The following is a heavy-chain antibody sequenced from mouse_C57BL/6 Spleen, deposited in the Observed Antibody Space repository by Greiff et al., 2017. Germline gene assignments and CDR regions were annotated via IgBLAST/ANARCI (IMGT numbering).Heavy chain of an antibody. Sequence: QVQLQQSGAELVMPGASVKLSCKASGYTFTSYWMDWVQQRPGQGLEWIGEIDPSDSYTNYNHKFKGKFTLTVDKSSSTAYMQLSSLSSEDSAVYYCARRWDAMDYWGQGTTVTVSS. J-gene: IGHJ4*01. CDR1: GYTFTSYW. CDR2: IDPSDSYT. CDR3: ARRWDAMDY. D-gene: IGHD4-1*01. V-gene: IGHV1-69*01.